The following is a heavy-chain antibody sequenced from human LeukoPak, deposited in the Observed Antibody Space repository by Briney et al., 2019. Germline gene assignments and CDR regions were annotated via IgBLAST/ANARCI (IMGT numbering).Heavy chain of an antibody. D-gene: IGHD6-19*01. CDR3: AGEQWPLGSGY. CDR1: GFTFSSHA. CDR2: ITGSDGST. V-gene: IGHV3-23*01. J-gene: IGHJ4*02. Sequence: GGSLRLSCAASGFTFSSHAMSWVRQAPGKGLEWVSAITGSDGSTYYADSVKGRFTISRDNSKNTLYLQMNSLRAEDTAVYYCAGEQWPLGSGYWGQGTLVTVSS.